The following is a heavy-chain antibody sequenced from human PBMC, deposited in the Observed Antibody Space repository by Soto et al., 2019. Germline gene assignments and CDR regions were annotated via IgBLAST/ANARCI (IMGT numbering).Heavy chain of an antibody. CDR1: GFTFSSYA. D-gene: IGHD2-15*01. J-gene: IGHJ3*02. Sequence: GGSLRLSCAASGFTFSSYAMSCVRQAPGKGLEGVSAISGSGGSTYYADSVNGRFTISRGNSKNTLYLQMNSLRAEDTAVYYCARGYCSGGSCYLPWAFDIWGEGTMVTVSS. CDR3: ARGYCSGGSCYLPWAFDI. CDR2: ISGSGGST. V-gene: IGHV3-23*01.